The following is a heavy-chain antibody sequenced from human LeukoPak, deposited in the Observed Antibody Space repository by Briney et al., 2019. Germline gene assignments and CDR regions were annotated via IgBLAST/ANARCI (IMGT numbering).Heavy chain of an antibody. V-gene: IGHV3-48*03. J-gene: IGHJ4*02. Sequence: GGSLRLSCAASGFTFSSYEMNWVRQAPGKGLEWVSYISSGSTIYDADSVKGRFAISRDNAKNSLYLQMNSLRAEDTAVYYCARESIAVAGAPFDYWGQGTLVTVSS. CDR1: GFTFSSYE. CDR3: ARESIAVAGAPFDY. D-gene: IGHD6-19*01. CDR2: ISSGSTI.